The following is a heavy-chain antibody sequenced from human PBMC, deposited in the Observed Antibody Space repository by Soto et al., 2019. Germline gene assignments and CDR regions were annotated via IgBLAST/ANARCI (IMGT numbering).Heavy chain of an antibody. Sequence: QVQLQESGPGLVKPSETLSLTCTVSGSSVSSGSYYWSWIRQPPGKGLEWIGYIYYSGSTNYNPSLKSRVTISVDTSKNQFSLKLSSVTAADTAVYYCARSGVLLWFGESLDYWGQGTLVTVSS. J-gene: IGHJ4*02. CDR3: ARSGVLLWFGESLDY. CDR1: GSSVSSGSYY. D-gene: IGHD3-10*01. V-gene: IGHV4-61*01. CDR2: IYYSGST.